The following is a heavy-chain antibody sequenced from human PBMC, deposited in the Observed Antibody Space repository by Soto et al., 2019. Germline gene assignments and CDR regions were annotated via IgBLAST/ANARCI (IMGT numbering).Heavy chain of an antibody. CDR3: AKTSGQIAFDS. Sequence: QVQLVESGGGVVQPGRSLRLSCAASGFTVSSYGMHWVRQAPGKGLELVAVISYDGNNKYYADSVKGRFTISRDNSKNTLDLQMNSLRAEDTAVYYCAKTSGQIAFDSWGQGTLVTVSS. J-gene: IGHJ4*02. V-gene: IGHV3-30*18. CDR1: GFTVSSYG. CDR2: ISYDGNNK. D-gene: IGHD3-3*01.